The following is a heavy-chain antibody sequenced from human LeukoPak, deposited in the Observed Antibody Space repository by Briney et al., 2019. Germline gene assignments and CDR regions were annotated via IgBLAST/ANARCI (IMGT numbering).Heavy chain of an antibody. V-gene: IGHV1-2*02. CDR2: INPNTGDT. J-gene: IGHJ4*02. D-gene: IGHD3-16*01. Sequence: ASVKVSCKASGYTFTAYYMHWVRQAPGQGPEGMGCINPNTGDTKYAQKFQGRVTMTRDTTISTAYLELSRLTSADTAVYYCASYPRYVSTPPFDYWGQGTLVTVSS. CDR3: ASYPRYVSTPPFDY. CDR1: GYTFTAYY.